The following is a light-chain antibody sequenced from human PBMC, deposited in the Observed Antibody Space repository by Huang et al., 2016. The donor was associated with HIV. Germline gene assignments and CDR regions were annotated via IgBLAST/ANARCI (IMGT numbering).Light chain of an antibody. CDR2: AAS. J-gene: IGKJ4*01. CDR1: QTVSSNF. V-gene: IGKV3-20*01. CDR3: QQYGSSPLT. Sequence: EIVLTQSPGTLSLSPGDRATLSCRASQTVSSNFLAWYQQKPGQAPRLFIYAASRRATGIPDRFSGSGSGTDFTLTISRLEPEDFAVYYCQQYGSSPLTFGGGTKVEIK.